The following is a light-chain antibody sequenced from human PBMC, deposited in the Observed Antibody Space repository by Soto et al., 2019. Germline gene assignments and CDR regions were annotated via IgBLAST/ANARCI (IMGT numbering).Light chain of an antibody. Sequence: QSVLTQAPSVSGTPGQRVTISCSGNISNIGTNTVNWYQQLPGTAPKLLIYITNLRPSGVPDRFSGSKSGSSVSLAISGLQSDDDANYFCATWDDRLNGWVFGGGTKLTVL. CDR2: ITN. J-gene: IGLJ3*02. V-gene: IGLV1-44*01. CDR1: ISNIGTNT. CDR3: ATWDDRLNGWV.